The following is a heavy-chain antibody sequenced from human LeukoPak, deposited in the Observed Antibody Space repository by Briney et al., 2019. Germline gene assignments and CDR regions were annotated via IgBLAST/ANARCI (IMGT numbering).Heavy chain of an antibody. CDR2: IYYSGST. Sequence: PSETLSLTCAVYGGSFSGYYWSWIRQPPGKGLEWIGYIYYSGSTNYNPSLKSRVTISVDTSKNQFSLKLSSVTAADTAVYYCARVVKVVLMVYATYYFDYWGQGTLVTVSS. V-gene: IGHV4-59*01. D-gene: IGHD2-8*01. CDR1: GGSFSGYY. CDR3: ARVVKVVLMVYATYYFDY. J-gene: IGHJ4*02.